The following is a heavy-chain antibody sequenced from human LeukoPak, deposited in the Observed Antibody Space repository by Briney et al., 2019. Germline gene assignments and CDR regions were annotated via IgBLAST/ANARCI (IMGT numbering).Heavy chain of an antibody. J-gene: IGHJ4*02. D-gene: IGHD1-1*01. CDR3: VRSYDWVFDY. CDR2: TFYRSKWYN. Sequence: SQTLSLTCAISGGSVSRHDLTWDWVRQSPSRGLEWLGRTFYRSKWYNDYAVSVKSRITVSPDTSKSQFSLHLNSVTPEDTAVYYCVRSYDWVFDYWGQGTRVTVSS. V-gene: IGHV6-1*01. CDR1: GGSVSRHDLT.